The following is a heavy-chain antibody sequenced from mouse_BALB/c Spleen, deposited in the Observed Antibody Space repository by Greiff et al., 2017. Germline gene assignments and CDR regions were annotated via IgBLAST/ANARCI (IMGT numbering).Heavy chain of an antibody. CDR2: IWSGGST. CDR1: GFSLTSYG. J-gene: IGHJ4*01. Sequence: VQRVESGPGLVQPSQSLSITCTVSGFSLTSYGVHWVRQSPGKGLEWLGVIWSGGSTDYNAAFISRLSISKDNSKSQVFFKMNSLQAKDTAIYYCATSNWDDAMDYWGQGTSVTVSS. CDR3: ATSNWDDAMDY. D-gene: IGHD4-1*02. V-gene: IGHV2-2*02.